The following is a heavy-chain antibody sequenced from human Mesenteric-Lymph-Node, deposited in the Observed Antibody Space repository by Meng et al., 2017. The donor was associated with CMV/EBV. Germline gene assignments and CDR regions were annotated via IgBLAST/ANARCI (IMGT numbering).Heavy chain of an antibody. CDR1: SGSS. D-gene: IGHD2-2*01. CDR3: AGSTNWPSQDGQYYFDY. CDR2: FYYTGRT. V-gene: IGHV4-39*07. Sequence: SGSSRSGVRQPPGKGMEWIISFYYTGRTYYNPSLKSRVALSIDTSKNQSKDQFSLKLPSVTAAATGVYYCAGSTNWPSQDGQYYFDYWGQGALVTVSS. J-gene: IGHJ4*02.